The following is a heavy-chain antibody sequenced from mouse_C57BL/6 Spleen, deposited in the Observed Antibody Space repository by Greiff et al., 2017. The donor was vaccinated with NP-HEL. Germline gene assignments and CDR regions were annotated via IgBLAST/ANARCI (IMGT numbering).Heavy chain of an antibody. J-gene: IGHJ4*01. CDR1: GYAFTSSW. CDR2: IYPGDGDT. Sequence: QVQLQQSGPELVKPGASVKISCKASGYAFTSSWMHWVKQRPGMGLEWIGRIYPGDGDTNYNGKFKGTATLTADKSSSTAYMQLSSLTSEDSSGDLCARYSYYAMCDWGKGASVTVAS. CDR3: ARYSYYAMCD. V-gene: IGHV1-82*01.